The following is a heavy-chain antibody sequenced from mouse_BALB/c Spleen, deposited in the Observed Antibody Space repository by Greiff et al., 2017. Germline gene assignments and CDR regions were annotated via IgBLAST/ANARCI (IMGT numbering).Heavy chain of an antibody. CDR3: ARGDGYYSYAMDY. Sequence: QVQLKESGPGLVAPSQSLSITCTVSGFSLTGYGVNWVRQPPGKGLEWLGMIWGDGSTDYNSALKSRLSISKDNSKSQVFLKMNSLQTDDTARYYCARGDGYYSYAMDYWGQGTSVTVSS. V-gene: IGHV2-6-7*01. D-gene: IGHD2-3*01. J-gene: IGHJ4*01. CDR1: GFSLTGYG. CDR2: IWGDGST.